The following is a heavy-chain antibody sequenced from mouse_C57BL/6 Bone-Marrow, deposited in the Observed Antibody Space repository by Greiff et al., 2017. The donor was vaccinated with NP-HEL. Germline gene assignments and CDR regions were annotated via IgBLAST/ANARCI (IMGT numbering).Heavy chain of an antibody. V-gene: IGHV2-9-1*01. Sequence: VKLMESGPGLVAPSQSLSITCTVSGFSLTSYAISWVRQPPGKGLEWLGVIWTGGGTNYNSALKSRLSISKDNSKSQVFLKMNSLQTDDTARYYCARTPLMLLPYFDYWGQGTTLTVSS. CDR3: ARTPLMLLPYFDY. CDR1: GFSLTSYA. CDR2: IWTGGGT. J-gene: IGHJ2*01. D-gene: IGHD2-3*01.